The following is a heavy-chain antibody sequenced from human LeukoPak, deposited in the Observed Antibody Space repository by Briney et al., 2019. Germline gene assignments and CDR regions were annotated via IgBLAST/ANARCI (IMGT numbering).Heavy chain of an antibody. V-gene: IGHV4-59*12. CDR1: GGSLSSYY. Sequence: SETLSLTCTVSGGSLSSYYWSWIRQPPGKGLEWIGYIYYSGSTNYNPSLKSRVTMSVDTSKNQFSLKLSSVTAADTAVYYCARRNYDFWSGYSGHAFDIWGQGTMVTVSS. J-gene: IGHJ3*02. CDR2: IYYSGST. D-gene: IGHD3-3*01. CDR3: ARRNYDFWSGYSGHAFDI.